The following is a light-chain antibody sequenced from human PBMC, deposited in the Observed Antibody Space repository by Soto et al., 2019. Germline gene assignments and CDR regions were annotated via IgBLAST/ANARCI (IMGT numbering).Light chain of an antibody. Sequence: QSVLTQPASVSGSPGQSITISCTGTSSDVGGYNYVSWYQQHPGKVPRLMIYDVSNRPSGVSNRFSGSKSGNTASLTISGLQAEDKADYYCSSYTSSNTPIFGVGPKLTV. CDR3: SSYTSSNTPI. CDR1: SSDVGGYNY. J-gene: IGLJ2*01. CDR2: DVS. V-gene: IGLV2-14*03.